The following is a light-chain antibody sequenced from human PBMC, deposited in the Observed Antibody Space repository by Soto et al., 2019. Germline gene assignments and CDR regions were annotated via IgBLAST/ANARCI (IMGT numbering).Light chain of an antibody. V-gene: IGKV3-20*01. CDR2: GAS. Sequence: EIELTQSPGTLSLSPGESATLSCRVSQTTSPKYVAWYQQRRGLAPRLLVYGASKRAAGIPDRFRGSGSGSEFSLTISGLEPEDFAVYYCQQYGTSPLYTFGQGTKLEIK. CDR3: QQYGTSPLYT. J-gene: IGKJ2*01. CDR1: QTTSPKY.